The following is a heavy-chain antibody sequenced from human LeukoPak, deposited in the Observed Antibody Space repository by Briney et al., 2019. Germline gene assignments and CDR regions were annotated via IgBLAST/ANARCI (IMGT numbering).Heavy chain of an antibody. CDR1: GYTFTGYY. Sequence: VASVKVSCKASGYTFTGYYMHWVRQAPGQGLEWMGWINPNSGGTNYAQKFQGRVTMTRDTSISTAYMELSRLRSDDTAVYYCALGRYSSSWSIVYWGQGTLVTVSS. CDR3: ALGRYSSSWSIVY. D-gene: IGHD6-13*01. CDR2: INPNSGGT. J-gene: IGHJ4*02. V-gene: IGHV1-2*02.